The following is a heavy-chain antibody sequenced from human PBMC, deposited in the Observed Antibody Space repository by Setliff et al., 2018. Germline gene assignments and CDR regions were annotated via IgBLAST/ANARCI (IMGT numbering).Heavy chain of an antibody. CDR3: ARDRGYYYESSGSSLDY. V-gene: IGHV3-23*01. CDR2: ISASGYTT. D-gene: IGHD3-22*01. CDR1: GFTLSSYA. J-gene: IGHJ4*02. Sequence: PGGSLRLSCAASGFTLSSYAMSWVRQAPGKGLEWVSVISASGYTTHYADSVKGRFTISRDNSKNTLYLQMNSLGVEDTALYYCARDRGYYYESSGSSLDYWGQGTLVTVSS.